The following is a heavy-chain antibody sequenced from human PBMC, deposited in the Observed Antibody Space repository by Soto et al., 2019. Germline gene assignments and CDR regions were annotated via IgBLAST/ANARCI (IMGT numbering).Heavy chain of an antibody. CDR1: GGSIYMSGYY. CDR2: IDYNGVT. V-gene: IGHV4-39*01. CDR3: GKVLVGATGHTDSDS. Sequence: SETLSLTCTVSGGSIYMSGYYWGWIRQPPGRGLEWIGNIDYNGVTYSNPSLKSRVTISRDTSKNQFSLKLTSVTAADTALYYCGKVLVGATGHTDSDSWGPGTLVTVSS. J-gene: IGHJ4*02. D-gene: IGHD2-15*01.